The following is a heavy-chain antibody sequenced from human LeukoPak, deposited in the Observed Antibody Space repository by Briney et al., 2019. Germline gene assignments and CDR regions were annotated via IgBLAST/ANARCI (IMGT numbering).Heavy chain of an antibody. CDR1: GFTVGSNY. CDR2: IYSGGST. CDR3: ARGYCSGGSCYLDAFDI. D-gene: IGHD2-15*01. V-gene: IGHV3-66*01. Sequence: GGSLRLSCAASGFTVGSNYMSWVRQAPGKGLEWVSVIYSGGSTYYADSVKGRFTISRDNSKNTLYLQMNSLRAEDTAVYYCARGYCSGGSCYLDAFDIWGQGTMVTVSS. J-gene: IGHJ3*02.